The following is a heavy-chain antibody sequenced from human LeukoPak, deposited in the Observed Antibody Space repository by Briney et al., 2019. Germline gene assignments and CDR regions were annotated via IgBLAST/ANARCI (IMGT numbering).Heavy chain of an antibody. CDR2: INHSGST. Sequence: KPSETLSLTCAVYGGSFSGYYWSWIRQPPGKGLEWIGEINHSGSTNYNPSPKSRVTISVDTSKNQFSLKLSSVTAADTAVYYCARGRIAVAYYYYGMDVWGQGTTVTVSS. CDR3: ARGRIAVAYYYYGMDV. D-gene: IGHD6-19*01. CDR1: GGSFSGYY. V-gene: IGHV4-34*01. J-gene: IGHJ6*02.